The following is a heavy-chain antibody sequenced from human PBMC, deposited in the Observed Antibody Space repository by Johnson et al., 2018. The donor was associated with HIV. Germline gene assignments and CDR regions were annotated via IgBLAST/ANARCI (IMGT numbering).Heavy chain of an antibody. CDR2: ISYDGSNK. Sequence: VQLVESGGGVVQPGGSLRLSCAASGFTFSSYAMHWVRQAPGKGLEWVAVISYDGSNKYYADSVKGRFTISRDNSKNTLYLQMNSLRAEDTAVYYCARDITAARPSAFDIWGQGTMVTVSS. D-gene: IGHD6-6*01. J-gene: IGHJ3*02. V-gene: IGHV3-30*04. CDR3: ARDITAARPSAFDI. CDR1: GFTFSSYA.